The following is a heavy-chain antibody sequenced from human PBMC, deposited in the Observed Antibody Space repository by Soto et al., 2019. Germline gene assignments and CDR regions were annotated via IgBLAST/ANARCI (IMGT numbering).Heavy chain of an antibody. J-gene: IGHJ5*02. CDR3: ARESGALTVTRYNWFDP. CDR2: IWYDGSNK. Sequence: QVQLVESGGGVVQPGRSLRLSCAASGFTFSSYGMHWVRQAPGKGLDWVAVIWYDGSNKYYADSVNGRFTISRDNSKNTLYLQMNSLRAEDTAVYYCARESGALTVTRYNWFDPWGQGTLVTVSS. V-gene: IGHV3-33*01. CDR1: GFTFSSYG. D-gene: IGHD4-4*01.